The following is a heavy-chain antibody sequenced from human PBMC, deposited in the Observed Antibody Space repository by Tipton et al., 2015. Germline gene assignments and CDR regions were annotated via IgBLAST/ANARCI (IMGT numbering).Heavy chain of an antibody. CDR3: ARTKYCSGGSCKYYGMDV. CDR2: ISSSSSYI. D-gene: IGHD2-15*01. Sequence: SLRLSCAASGFTFDDYAMHWVRQAPGKGLEWVSSISSSSSYIYYADSVKGRFTISRDNAKNSLYLQMNSLRAEDTAVYYCARTKYCSGGSCKYYGMDVWGQGTTVTVSS. J-gene: IGHJ6*02. V-gene: IGHV3-21*01. CDR1: GFTFDDYA.